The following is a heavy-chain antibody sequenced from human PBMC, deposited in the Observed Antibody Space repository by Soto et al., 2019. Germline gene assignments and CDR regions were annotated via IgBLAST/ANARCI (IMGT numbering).Heavy chain of an antibody. CDR3: AKGGPELRYFDWSIDY. V-gene: IGHV3-23*01. D-gene: IGHD3-9*01. J-gene: IGHJ4*02. Sequence: EVQLLESGGGLVQPGGSLRLSCAASGFTFSSYAMSWVRQAPGKGLEWVSAISGSGGSTYYADSVKGRFTISRDNSKNTLYLQMNSLRAEDTAVYYCAKGGPELRYFDWSIDYWGQGTLVTVSS. CDR2: ISGSGGST. CDR1: GFTFSSYA.